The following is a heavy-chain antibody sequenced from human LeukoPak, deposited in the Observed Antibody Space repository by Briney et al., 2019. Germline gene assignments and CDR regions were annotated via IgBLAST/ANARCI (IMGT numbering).Heavy chain of an antibody. J-gene: IGHJ6*02. CDR2: VNRDGSET. D-gene: IGHD2-8*01. V-gene: IGHV3-7*03. CDR1: GFTLSNHW. CDR3: VRNNAMDV. Sequence: GGSLRLSCAASGFTLSNHWMTWVRQVPGRGPEWVANVNRDGSETYYLDFVKGRFTISRDNAKNSLYLQMNSLRAEDTALYYCVRNNAMDVWGQGTTVIVSS.